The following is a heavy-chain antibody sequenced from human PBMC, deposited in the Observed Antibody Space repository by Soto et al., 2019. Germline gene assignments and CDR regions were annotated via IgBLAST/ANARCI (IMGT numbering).Heavy chain of an antibody. CDR2: ISGSGGST. CDR1: GFTFSSYA. Sequence: EVQLLESGGGLVQPGGSLRLSCAASGFTFSSYAMSWVRQAPGKGLEWVSAISGSGGSTYYADSVKGRFTISRDNSKNPLYLQMNSLRAEDTAVYYCTHQGIAAAGATFDYWGQGTLVTVSS. V-gene: IGHV3-23*01. D-gene: IGHD6-13*01. CDR3: THQGIAAAGATFDY. J-gene: IGHJ4*02.